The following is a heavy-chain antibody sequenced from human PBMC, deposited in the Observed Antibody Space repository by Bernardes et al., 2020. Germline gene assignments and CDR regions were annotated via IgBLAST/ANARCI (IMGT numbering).Heavy chain of an antibody. CDR1: GYTFTGYY. Sequence: ASVKVSCKASGYTFTGYYMHWVRQAPGQGLEWMGWINHNSGGTNYAQKFQGRVTMTRDTSISTAYMELSRLRSDDTAVYYCARDGFGDYYYYYGMDVWGQGTTVTVSS. CDR2: INHNSGGT. CDR3: ARDGFGDYYYYYGMDV. J-gene: IGHJ6*02. V-gene: IGHV1-2*02. D-gene: IGHD4-17*01.